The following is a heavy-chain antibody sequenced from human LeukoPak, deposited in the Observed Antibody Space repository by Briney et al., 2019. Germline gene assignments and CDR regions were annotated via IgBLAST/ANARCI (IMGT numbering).Heavy chain of an antibody. CDR2: INHSGST. V-gene: IGHV4-34*01. CDR3: ARGNIAAAGTGDAFDI. D-gene: IGHD6-13*01. CDR1: GGSFSGYY. Sequence: SETLSLTCAVYGGSFSGYYWSWIRQPPGKGLEWIGEINHSGSTNYNPSLKSRVTISVDTSKNQFSLKLSSVTAADTAVYYCARGNIAAAGTGDAFDIWGQGTMVTVSS. J-gene: IGHJ3*02.